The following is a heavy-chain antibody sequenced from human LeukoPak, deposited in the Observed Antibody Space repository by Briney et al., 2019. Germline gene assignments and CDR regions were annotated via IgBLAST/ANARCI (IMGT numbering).Heavy chain of an antibody. J-gene: IGHJ4*02. D-gene: IGHD3-3*01. V-gene: IGHV4-61*02. Sequence: PSETLSLTCTVSGGSISSGSYYWSWIRQPAGKGLEWIGRIYTSGSTYYNPSLKSRVTISVDTSKNQFSLKLSSVTAADTAVYYCARGAPVTIFGVVRSGRYYFDYWGQGTLVTVSS. CDR2: IYTSGST. CDR1: GGSISSGSYY. CDR3: ARGAPVTIFGVVRSGRYYFDY.